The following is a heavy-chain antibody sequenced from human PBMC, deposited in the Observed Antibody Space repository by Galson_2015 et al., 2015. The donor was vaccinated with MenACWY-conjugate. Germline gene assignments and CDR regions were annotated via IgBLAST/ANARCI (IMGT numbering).Heavy chain of an antibody. CDR1: GFTFPDYD. J-gene: IGHJ4*02. Sequence: SLRLSCAVSGFTFPDYDISWFRQAPGKGLEWVGFIRSRAYDGTTEYAASVKGRFTISRDGSKSIAYLQMNSLKTEDTAIYYCSRDPLGYSYAPYWGQGTLVTVSS. CDR2: IRSRAYDGTT. CDR3: SRDPLGYSYAPY. D-gene: IGHD5-18*01. V-gene: IGHV3-49*01.